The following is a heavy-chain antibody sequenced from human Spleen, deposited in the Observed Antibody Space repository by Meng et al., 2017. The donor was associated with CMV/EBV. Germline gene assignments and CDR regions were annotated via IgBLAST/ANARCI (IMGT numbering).Heavy chain of an antibody. CDR2: INIYSGKT. J-gene: IGHJ4*02. CDR1: GYTFNSNP. Sequence: ASVKVSCKASGYTFNSNPINWVRQAPGQGLEWMGWINIYSGKTQYAQKLQGRVTMTTDTSTNTAYMELRSLKFDDTAVYYCARDSAGYCSTASCYEGDSWGQGTLVTVSS. D-gene: IGHD2-2*01. CDR3: ARDSAGYCSTASCYEGDS. V-gene: IGHV1-18*01.